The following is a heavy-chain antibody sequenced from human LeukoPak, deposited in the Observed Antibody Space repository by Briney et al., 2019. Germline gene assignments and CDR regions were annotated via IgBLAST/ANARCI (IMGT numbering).Heavy chain of an antibody. CDR3: ARGTGTIEGGEWFDP. J-gene: IGHJ5*02. D-gene: IGHD1-1*01. Sequence: GESLKISCKGSGYSFTSYWIGWVRQMPGKGLEWMGIIYPGDSETRYSPSFQGQVTISADKSISTAYLQWSSLKASDTAMYYCARGTGTIEGGEWFDPWGQGTLVTVSS. CDR2: IYPGDSET. CDR1: GYSFTSYW. V-gene: IGHV5-51*01.